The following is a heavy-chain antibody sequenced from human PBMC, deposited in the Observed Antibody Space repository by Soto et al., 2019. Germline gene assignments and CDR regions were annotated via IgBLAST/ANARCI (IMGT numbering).Heavy chain of an antibody. CDR2: ISGSGGGT. J-gene: IGHJ5*02. Sequence: GGSLRLSCAASGFTFSSYAMSWVRQAPGKGLEWVSAISGSGGGTYYADSVKGRFTISRDNSKNTLFLQMNSLRAEDTAVYYCAKDALYSSSWYYWFDPWGQGTQVTVSS. CDR1: GFTFSSYA. CDR3: AKDALYSSSWYYWFDP. D-gene: IGHD6-13*01. V-gene: IGHV3-23*01.